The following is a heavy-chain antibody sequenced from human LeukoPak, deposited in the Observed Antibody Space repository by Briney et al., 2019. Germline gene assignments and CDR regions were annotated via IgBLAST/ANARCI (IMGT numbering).Heavy chain of an antibody. D-gene: IGHD3-10*01. CDR2: IYHSGST. Sequence: SETLSLTCAVSGGSISSSNWWSWVRQPPGQGLEWIGEIYHSGSTNYNPSLKSRVTTSVDKSKNQFSLKLSSVTAADTAVYYCAREGSGLFDYWGQGTLVTVSS. V-gene: IGHV4-4*02. CDR1: GGSISSSNW. CDR3: AREGSGLFDY. J-gene: IGHJ4*02.